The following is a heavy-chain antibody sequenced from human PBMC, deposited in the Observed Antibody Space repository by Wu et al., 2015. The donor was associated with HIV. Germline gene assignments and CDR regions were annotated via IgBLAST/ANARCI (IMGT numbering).Heavy chain of an antibody. D-gene: IGHD5-24*01. Sequence: QVQLVQSGAEVKSPGASVMVSCQASGYTFTHYYIHWVRQAPGQGLEWMGWITPTSGGTHYAPKFQGRVTMTRDTSISTAYMELSRLKSDDTAVYYCATLEGDGYNTKWGQGTLVTVSS. CDR2: ITPTSGGT. CDR1: GYTFTHYY. J-gene: IGHJ4*02. V-gene: IGHV1-2*02. CDR3: ATLEGDGYNTK.